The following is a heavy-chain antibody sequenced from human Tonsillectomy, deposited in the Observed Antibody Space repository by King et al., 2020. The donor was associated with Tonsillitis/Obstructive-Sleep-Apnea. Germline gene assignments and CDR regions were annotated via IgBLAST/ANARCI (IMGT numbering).Heavy chain of an antibody. CDR1: GGSISSSSYY. J-gene: IGHJ4*02. CDR3: ERLAYLVPAAILDGGYDY. CDR2: IYYSGST. D-gene: IGHD2-2*02. Sequence: LQLQESGPGLVKPSETLSLTCTVSGGSISSSSYYWGWIRQPPGKGLEWIGSIYYSGSTYYNPSLKSRVTISVDTSKNQFSLKLSSVTAADTAVYYCERLAYLVPAAILDGGYDYWGQGTLVTVSS. V-gene: IGHV4-39*01.